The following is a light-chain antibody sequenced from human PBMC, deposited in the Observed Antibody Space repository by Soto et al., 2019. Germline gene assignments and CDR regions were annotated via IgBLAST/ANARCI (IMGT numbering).Light chain of an antibody. Sequence: QSVLTQPPSASGTPGQRVTISCSGSSSNIESNTVTWYQQLPGTAPKLVIYSNYDRPSGVPDRFSGSTSGTSASLVIRGLQSEDEADYYCAAWDDILNGYVFXGGPKVTGL. J-gene: IGLJ1*01. CDR3: AAWDDILNGYV. V-gene: IGLV1-44*01. CDR2: SNY. CDR1: SSNIESNT.